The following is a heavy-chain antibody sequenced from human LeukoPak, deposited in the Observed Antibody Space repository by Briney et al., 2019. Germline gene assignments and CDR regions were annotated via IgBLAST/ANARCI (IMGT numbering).Heavy chain of an antibody. CDR2: IKQDGSEK. Sequence: GGSLRLSCAASGFTFSNYWMSWVRQAPGKGLEWVANIKQDGSEKYYVDSVKGRFTVSRDNAKNSLYLQMNSLRAEDTAVYYCARLIAVAGTRGADYWGQGTLVTVSS. CDR1: GFTFSNYW. D-gene: IGHD6-19*01. J-gene: IGHJ4*02. CDR3: ARLIAVAGTRGADY. V-gene: IGHV3-7*01.